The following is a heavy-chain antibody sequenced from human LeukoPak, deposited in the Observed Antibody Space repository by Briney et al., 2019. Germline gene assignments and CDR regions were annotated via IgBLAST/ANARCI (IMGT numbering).Heavy chain of an antibody. D-gene: IGHD3-22*01. V-gene: IGHV5-51*01. Sequence: GESLKISCKGSGYSFTSYWIGWVRQMPGKGLEWMGIIYPGDSDTRYSPSFQGQVTISADKSISTAYLQWSSLKASDTAMYYCARRPKMYYYDSSSYYLDYWGQGTLVTVSS. J-gene: IGHJ4*02. CDR3: ARRPKMYYYDSSSYYLDY. CDR2: IYPGDSDT. CDR1: GYSFTSYW.